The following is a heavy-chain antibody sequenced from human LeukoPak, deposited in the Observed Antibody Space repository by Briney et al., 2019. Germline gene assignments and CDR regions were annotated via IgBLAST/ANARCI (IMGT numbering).Heavy chain of an antibody. Sequence: GGSLRLSCEASGFTFSRYWMHWVRQAPGKGLVWVSRIKSDGKTNYADSVKGRFTISRDNAKNTVSLQMDSLRAEDTGVYYCAXAPSEVGGYYPEYFRHWGQGTLVTVSS. J-gene: IGHJ1*01. CDR1: GFTFSRYW. D-gene: IGHD3-22*01. CDR3: AXAPSEVGGYYPEYFRH. V-gene: IGHV3-74*01. CDR2: IKSDGKT.